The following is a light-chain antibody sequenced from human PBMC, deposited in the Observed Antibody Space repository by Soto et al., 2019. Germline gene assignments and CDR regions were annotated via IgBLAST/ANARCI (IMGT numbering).Light chain of an antibody. CDR1: SRDVGGSNY. V-gene: IGLV2-14*01. J-gene: IGLJ1*01. Sequence: QSALIQPASVSGSPGQSITISCTGTSRDVGGSNYVSWYQHHPHRAPKLLIYEVSYRPSGVSSRFSGSKSGNTASLTISGLQAEVEAYYYCSSYTSSNTTEDFGVGTKVTVL. CDR3: SSYTSSNTTED. CDR2: EVS.